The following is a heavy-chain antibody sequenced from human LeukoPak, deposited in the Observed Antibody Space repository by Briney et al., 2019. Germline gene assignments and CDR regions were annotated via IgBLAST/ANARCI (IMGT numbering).Heavy chain of an antibody. J-gene: IGHJ4*02. V-gene: IGHV4-34*01. Sequence: SETLSLTCAVYGGSFSGYYWSWIRQPPGKGLEWIGEINHSGSTNYNPSLKSRVTISVDTSKNQFSLKLSSVTAADTAVYYCATGYYYDSSGYYPRFFDYWGQGTLVTVSS. D-gene: IGHD3-22*01. CDR2: INHSGST. CDR1: GGSFSGYY. CDR3: ATGYYYDSSGYYPRFFDY.